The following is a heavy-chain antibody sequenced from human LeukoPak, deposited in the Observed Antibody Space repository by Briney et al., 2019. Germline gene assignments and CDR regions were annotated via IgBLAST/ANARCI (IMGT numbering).Heavy chain of an antibody. CDR3: ARDGSSGWTWYFDY. J-gene: IGHJ4*02. Sequence: GGSLRLSCAASGFTFSSYAMHRVRQAPGKGLEWVAVISYDGSNKYYADSVKGRFTISRDNSKNTLYLQMNSLRAEDTAVYYCARDGSSGWTWYFDYWGQGTLVTVSS. V-gene: IGHV3-30-3*01. D-gene: IGHD6-19*01. CDR1: GFTFSSYA. CDR2: ISYDGSNK.